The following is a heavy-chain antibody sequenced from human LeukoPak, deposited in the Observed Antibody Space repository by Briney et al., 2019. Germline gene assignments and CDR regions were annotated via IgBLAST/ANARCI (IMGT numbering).Heavy chain of an antibody. D-gene: IGHD6-13*01. CDR2: IYHSGST. Sequence: SETLSLTCTVSGYSISSGYYWGWIRQPPGKGLEWIGSIYHSGSTYYNPSLKSRVTISVDTSKNQFSLKLSSVTAADTAVYYCARDGYSSSGWFDPWGQGTLVTVSS. CDR1: GYSISSGYY. J-gene: IGHJ5*02. V-gene: IGHV4-38-2*02. CDR3: ARDGYSSSGWFDP.